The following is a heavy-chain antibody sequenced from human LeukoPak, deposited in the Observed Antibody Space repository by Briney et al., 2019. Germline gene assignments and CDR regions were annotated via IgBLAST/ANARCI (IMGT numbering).Heavy chain of an antibody. CDR1: GGTFSSYA. V-gene: IGHV1-69*04. D-gene: IGHD1-20*01. Sequence: VASVKVSCKASGGTFSSYAISWVRQAPGQGLEWMGRIIPILGIANHAQKFQGRVTITADKSTSTAYMELSSLRSEDTAVYYCAREANWNAPFDYWGQGTLVTVSS. J-gene: IGHJ4*02. CDR3: AREANWNAPFDY. CDR2: IIPILGIA.